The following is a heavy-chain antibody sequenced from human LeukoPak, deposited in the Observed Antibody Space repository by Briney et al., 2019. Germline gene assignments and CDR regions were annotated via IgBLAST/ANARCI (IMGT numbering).Heavy chain of an antibody. D-gene: IGHD3-10*01. CDR1: GFTFSNYG. V-gene: IGHV3-33*01. J-gene: IGHJ3*02. Sequence: PGGSLRLSCAASGFTFSNYGMHWARQAPGKGLEWVAVIWYDGSNKFYGDSVKGRFTISRDNSKNTLYLQMSSLRAEDTAVYYCARAGEGFDTWGQGTKVTVSS. CDR3: ARAGEGFDT. CDR2: IWYDGSNK.